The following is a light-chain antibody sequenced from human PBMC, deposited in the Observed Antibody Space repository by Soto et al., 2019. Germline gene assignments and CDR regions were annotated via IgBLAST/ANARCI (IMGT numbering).Light chain of an antibody. J-gene: IGKJ5*01. CDR2: GAS. CDR1: QSISDT. V-gene: IGKV3-15*01. Sequence: IVMTQSPATLSVSPGGRATLSCRASQSISDTLAWYQQKPGQAPRLLIHGASTRAPGFPARFSGSGSGTDFTLTISSLQSEDFAVYYCQQYNNWPPITFGQGTRLEIK. CDR3: QQYNNWPPIT.